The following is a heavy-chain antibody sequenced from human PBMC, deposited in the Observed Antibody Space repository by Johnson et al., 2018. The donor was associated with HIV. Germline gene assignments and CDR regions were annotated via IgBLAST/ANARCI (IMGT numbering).Heavy chain of an antibody. CDR3: ARDRDLGRAFDI. D-gene: IGHD1-26*01. V-gene: IGHV3-23*04. J-gene: IGHJ3*02. Sequence: VQLVESGGGLVQPGRSLRLSCAASGFTFDDYAMHWVRQAPGKGLEWVSAISGSGGSTYYADSVKGRFTISRDNSKNTLYLQMNSLRAEDTAVYYCARDRDLGRAFDIWGQGTMVTVSS. CDR1: GFTFDDYA. CDR2: ISGSGGST.